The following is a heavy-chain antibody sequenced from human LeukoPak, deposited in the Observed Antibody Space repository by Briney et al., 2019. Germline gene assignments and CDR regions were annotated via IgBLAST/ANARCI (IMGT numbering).Heavy chain of an antibody. D-gene: IGHD2-8*01. V-gene: IGHV3-30*18. CDR1: GFAFSNYA. CDR2: ISYDGSNK. Sequence: GRSLRLSCAASGFAFSNYAMHWVRQAPGKGLEWVAVISYDGSNKYYADSVQGRFTISRDNSKNTLYLQMNSLRTEDTAVYYCAKNRRGLQLMFRYFDYWGQGTLVTVSS. CDR3: AKNRRGLQLMFRYFDY. J-gene: IGHJ4*02.